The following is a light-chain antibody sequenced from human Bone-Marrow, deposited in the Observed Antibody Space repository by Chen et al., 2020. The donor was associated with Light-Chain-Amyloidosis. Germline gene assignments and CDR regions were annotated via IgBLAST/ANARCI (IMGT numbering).Light chain of an antibody. Sequence: EIVLTQSPGTLSLSPGEGAHISCRARQTLSSNYSTWYQQKFGQAPRFLVYGSSSRAAGIPDRVTGSGDGADFTLAINRLEPEDFAMYNCQQYGTSPLTSRGGTKVEIK. J-gene: IGKJ4*01. CDR1: QTLSSNY. CDR2: GSS. V-gene: IGKV3-20*01. CDR3: QQYGTSPLT.